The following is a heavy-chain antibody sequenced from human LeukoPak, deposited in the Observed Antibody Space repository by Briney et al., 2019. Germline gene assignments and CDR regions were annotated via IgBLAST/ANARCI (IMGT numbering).Heavy chain of an antibody. CDR1: GFTFDDYA. CDR3: VTTWGAHYWYFDL. J-gene: IGHJ2*01. V-gene: IGHV3-9*01. Sequence: SGGSLRLSCAASGFTFDDYAMHWVRQAPGKGLEWVSGISWNSGSIGYADSVRGRFTISRDNAKNSLYLQMNSLRAEDTAVYYCVTTWGAHYWYFDLWGRGALVTVSS. D-gene: IGHD1-26*01. CDR2: ISWNSGSI.